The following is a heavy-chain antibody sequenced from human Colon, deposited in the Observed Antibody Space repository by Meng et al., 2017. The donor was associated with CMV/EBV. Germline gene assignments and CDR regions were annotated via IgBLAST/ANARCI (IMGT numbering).Heavy chain of an antibody. CDR1: GGTFSSYA. Sequence: SVKVSCKTSGGTFSSYAISWVRQAPGQGLEWMGGIIPLLGIANYAQKVQGRVTITADKSTSTAYMELSSLRSEDTAVYFCARGAQNYDFWSGYLVYTFDYWGQGTPVTVSS. CDR3: ARGAQNYDFWSGYLVYTFDY. CDR2: IIPLLGIA. D-gene: IGHD3-3*01. V-gene: IGHV1-69*10. J-gene: IGHJ4*02.